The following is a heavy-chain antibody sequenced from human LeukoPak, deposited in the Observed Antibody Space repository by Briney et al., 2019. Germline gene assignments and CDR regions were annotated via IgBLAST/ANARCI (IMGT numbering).Heavy chain of an antibody. CDR3: ARGYVVETT. CDR1: GGSFSGYY. D-gene: IGHD2-21*02. Sequence: SETLSLTCAVYGGSFSGYYWSWIRQSPGKGLEWIGEINRSGSTNYNPSLKSRVTISVDTSKNQFSLKLSSVAAADTAVYYCARGYVVETTWGQGTLVTVSP. J-gene: IGHJ5*02. V-gene: IGHV4-34*01. CDR2: INRSGST.